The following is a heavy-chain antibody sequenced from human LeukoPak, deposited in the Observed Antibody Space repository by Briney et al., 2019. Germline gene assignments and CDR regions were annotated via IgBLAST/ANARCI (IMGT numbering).Heavy chain of an antibody. J-gene: IGHJ4*02. V-gene: IGHV3-11*01. Sequence: PAGSLRLSCAASGFTISDYYMSWIRQAPGKGLEWVSYISSSGSTIYYADSVKGRFTIPRDNAKNSLYLQMNSLRAEDTAVYYCARTYSSGWPDYWGQGTLVTVSS. CDR1: GFTISDYY. CDR2: ISSSGSTI. CDR3: ARTYSSGWPDY. D-gene: IGHD6-19*01.